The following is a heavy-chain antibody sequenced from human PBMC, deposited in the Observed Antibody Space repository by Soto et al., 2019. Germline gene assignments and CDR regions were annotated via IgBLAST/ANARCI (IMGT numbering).Heavy chain of an antibody. CDR2: IYYSGST. D-gene: IGHD2-21*02. V-gene: IGHV4-30-4*01. J-gene: IGHJ5*02. CDR1: GGSISSGYYY. Sequence: QVQLQESGPGLVKPSQTLSLTCTVSGGSISSGYYYWSWIRQPPGKGLEWIGYIYYSGSTYYNPSLKSRVTISVDTSKNQFSLKLSSVTAADTAVYYCARSLAYCGGDCYYPVNWFDPWGQGTLVTVSS. CDR3: ARSLAYCGGDCYYPVNWFDP.